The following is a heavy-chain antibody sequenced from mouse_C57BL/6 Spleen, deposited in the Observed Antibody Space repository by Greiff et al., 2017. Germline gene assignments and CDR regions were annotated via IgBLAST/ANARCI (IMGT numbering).Heavy chain of an antibody. V-gene: IGHV14-4*01. CDR2: IDPENGDT. CDR1: GFNIKDDY. CDR3: TPEGGSNDY. D-gene: IGHD1-1*01. J-gene: IGHJ2*01. Sequence: VQLQQSGAELVRPGASVKLSCTASGFNIKDDYMHWVKQRPEQGLEWIGWIDPENGDTEYASKFQGKATITADTSSNTAYLQLSSLTSEDTAVYYCTPEGGSNDYWGQGTTLTVSS.